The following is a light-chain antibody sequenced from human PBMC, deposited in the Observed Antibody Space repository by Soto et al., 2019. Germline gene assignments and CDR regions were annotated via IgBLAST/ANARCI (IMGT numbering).Light chain of an antibody. J-gene: IGKJ1*01. CDR1: QGIRND. CDR2: AAS. V-gene: IGKV1-6*01. CDR3: LQDYNYPRT. Sequence: AIQMTQSPASLSASVGDRVTITCRASQGIRNDLGWYQQKPGRAPKLLIYAASSLQSGVPSRFSGSGSGTDFTLTISSLQPEDFATYYCLQDYNYPRTFGQGTKVEIK.